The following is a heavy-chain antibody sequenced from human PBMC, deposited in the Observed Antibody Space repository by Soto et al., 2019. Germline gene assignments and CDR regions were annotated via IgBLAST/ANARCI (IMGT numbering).Heavy chain of an antibody. CDR2: IIPIFGTA. Sequence: QVQLVQSGAEVKKPGSSVKVSCKSSGGTFSTYTLAWVRQAPGQGLEWVGGIIPIFGTAIYPQKFKGRVTITADESTSTAYMELSSLRSEDTAVYYCARSQDSSGYWNSCFDPWGQGTLVTVSS. D-gene: IGHD3-22*01. CDR3: ARSQDSSGYWNSCFDP. V-gene: IGHV1-69*01. CDR1: GGTFSTYT. J-gene: IGHJ5*02.